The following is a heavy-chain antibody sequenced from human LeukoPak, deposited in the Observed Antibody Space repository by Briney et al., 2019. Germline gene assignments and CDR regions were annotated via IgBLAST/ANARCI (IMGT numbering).Heavy chain of an antibody. CDR2: IRWNSGSI. J-gene: IGHJ4*02. CDR3: AKDFHSSGWSHFDY. D-gene: IGHD6-19*01. CDR1: GFTFDDYA. V-gene: IGHV3-9*01. Sequence: AGGSLSLSCAASGFTFDDYAMDWVRPAPGEGLGWDSGIRWNSGSIGYADSVKGRFTISRDNAKNSLYLQMNSLRAEDTALYYCAKDFHSSGWSHFDYWGQGTLVTVSS.